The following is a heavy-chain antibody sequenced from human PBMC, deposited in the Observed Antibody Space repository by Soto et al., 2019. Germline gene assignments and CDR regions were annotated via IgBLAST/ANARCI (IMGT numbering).Heavy chain of an antibody. D-gene: IGHD4-4*01. Sequence: HVQLVQSGSEVKKPGASVKVSCKASGYPFSDNQIHWLRRAPGQGLEWMGRINPKSDDTNYAQKFQGRVTMTRDTSIDTAYLELTGLTSDDTATYYCARKHSLDYIRWGLDPWGQGTLVTVSS. CDR2: INPKSDDT. V-gene: IGHV1-2*02. CDR3: ARKHSLDYIRWGLDP. J-gene: IGHJ5*02. CDR1: GYPFSDNQ.